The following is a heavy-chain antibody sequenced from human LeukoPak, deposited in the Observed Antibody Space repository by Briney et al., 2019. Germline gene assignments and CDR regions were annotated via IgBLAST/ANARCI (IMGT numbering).Heavy chain of an antibody. V-gene: IGHV3-21*06. CDR2: IGPTGSDR. Sequence: GGSLRLYCTASGLTFSTSGFNWVRQAPGKGLEWVASIGPTGSDRYHADSIKGRFPISRDNANNFLYLQMNSLRAEDTAVYYCATETNGRHYDYWGQGALLTVSS. J-gene: IGHJ4*02. D-gene: IGHD1-14*01. CDR3: ATETNGRHYDY. CDR1: GLTFSTSG.